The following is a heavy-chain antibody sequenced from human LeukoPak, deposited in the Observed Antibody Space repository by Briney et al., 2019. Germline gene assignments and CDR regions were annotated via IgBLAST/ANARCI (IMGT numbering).Heavy chain of an antibody. Sequence: WASVKVSCKASGYTFTSYGISWVRQAPGQGLEWMGWISAYNGNTNYAQKLQGRVTMTTDTSTSTAYMELRSLRSDDTAVYYCARTTQKRYDSSGYYYLGYFDYWGQGTLVTVSS. CDR2: ISAYNGNT. V-gene: IGHV1-18*01. CDR1: GYTFTSYG. CDR3: ARTTQKRYDSSGYYYLGYFDY. D-gene: IGHD3-22*01. J-gene: IGHJ4*02.